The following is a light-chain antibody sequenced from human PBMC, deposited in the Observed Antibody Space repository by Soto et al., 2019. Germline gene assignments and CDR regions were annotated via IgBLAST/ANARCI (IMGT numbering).Light chain of an antibody. Sequence: QSVLTQPPSVSGAPGQRVTISCTGSSSNIGAGYDVHWYQQLPGTAPKLLIYGNSNRPSGVPDRFSGSKSGTSASLAITGLLAQDEADYYHQSYDSSLSGYVFGTGTKVTVL. J-gene: IGLJ1*01. CDR3: QSYDSSLSGYV. CDR2: GNS. V-gene: IGLV1-40*01. CDR1: SSNIGAGYD.